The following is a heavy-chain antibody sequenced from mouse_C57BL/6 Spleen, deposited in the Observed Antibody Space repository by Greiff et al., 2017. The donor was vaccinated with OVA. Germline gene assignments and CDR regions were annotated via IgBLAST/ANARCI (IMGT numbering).Heavy chain of an antibody. Sequence: VKLMESGPGLVQPSQSLSITCTVSGFSLTSYGVHWVRQSPGKGLEWLGVIWRGGSTDYNAAFMSRLSITKDNSKSQVFFKMNSLQADDTAIYYCAKIPDGLYAMDYWGQGTSVTVSS. D-gene: IGHD2-3*01. J-gene: IGHJ4*01. CDR3: AKIPDGLYAMDY. CDR2: IWRGGST. CDR1: GFSLTSYG. V-gene: IGHV2-5*01.